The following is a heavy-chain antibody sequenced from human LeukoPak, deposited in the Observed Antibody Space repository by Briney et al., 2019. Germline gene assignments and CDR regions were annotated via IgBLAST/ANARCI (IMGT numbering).Heavy chain of an antibody. CDR2: IKQDGSEK. V-gene: IGHV3-7*01. CDR1: GFTFSSYW. Sequence: GGSLRLSCGASGFTFSSYWMSWVRQAPGKGLKWVANIKQDGSEKYYVDSVKGRFTISRDNAQNSLYLQMDSLRAEDTAVYYCARVRRPYYFDYWGQGTLVTVSS. J-gene: IGHJ4*02. CDR3: ARVRRPYYFDY.